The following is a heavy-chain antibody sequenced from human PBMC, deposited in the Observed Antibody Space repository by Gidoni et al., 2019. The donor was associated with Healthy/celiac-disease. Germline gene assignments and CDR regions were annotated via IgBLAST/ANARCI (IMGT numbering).Heavy chain of an antibody. Sequence: VKGLEWVAVISYDGSNKYYADSVKGRFTISRDNSKNTLYLQMNSLRAEDTAVYYCARSESSGYPKKQYYYGMDVWGQGTTVTVSS. J-gene: IGHJ6*02. CDR2: ISYDGSNK. D-gene: IGHD3-3*01. V-gene: IGHV3-30-3*01. CDR3: ARSESSGYPKKQYYYGMDV.